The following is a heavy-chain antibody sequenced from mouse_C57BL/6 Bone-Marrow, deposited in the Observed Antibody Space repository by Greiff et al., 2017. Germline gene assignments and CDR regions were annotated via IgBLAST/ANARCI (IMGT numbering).Heavy chain of an antibody. J-gene: IGHJ3*01. V-gene: IGHV1-80*01. Sequence: QVQLQQSGAELVKPGASVKISCKASGYAFSSYWMNWVKQRPGKGLEWIGQIYPGDGDTNYNGKFKGKATLTADKSSSTAYMQLSSLTSEDSAVYFCARGYYGSSQAWFAYWGQGTLVTVSA. D-gene: IGHD1-1*01. CDR2: IYPGDGDT. CDR1: GYAFSSYW. CDR3: ARGYYGSSQAWFAY.